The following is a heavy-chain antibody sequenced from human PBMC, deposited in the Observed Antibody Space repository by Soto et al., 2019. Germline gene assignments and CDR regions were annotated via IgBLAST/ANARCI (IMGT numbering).Heavy chain of an antibody. J-gene: IGHJ5*02. V-gene: IGHV1-24*01. D-gene: IGHD4-17*01. Sequence: ASVKVSCKVSGYTLTELSMHWVRQAPGKGLEWMGGFDPEDGETIYAQKFQGRVTMTEDTSTDTAYMELSSLRSEGTAVYYCATVRLSWDYGWLYWFDPWGQGTLVTVSS. CDR1: GYTLTELS. CDR3: ATVRLSWDYGWLYWFDP. CDR2: FDPEDGET.